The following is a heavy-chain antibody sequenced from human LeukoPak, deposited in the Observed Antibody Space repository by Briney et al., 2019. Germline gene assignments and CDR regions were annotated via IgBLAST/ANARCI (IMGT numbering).Heavy chain of an antibody. CDR3: ATGAVAPKH. Sequence: SETLSLTCTVSGGSITSYYWSWIRQSPGKGLEWIGCISHSGSANYNPSLKSRLTISLDTSKNHFSLNLTSVTAADTAVYYCATGAVAPKHWGQGTLVSVSS. CDR2: ISHSGSA. J-gene: IGHJ4*02. V-gene: IGHV4-59*08. CDR1: GGSITSYY.